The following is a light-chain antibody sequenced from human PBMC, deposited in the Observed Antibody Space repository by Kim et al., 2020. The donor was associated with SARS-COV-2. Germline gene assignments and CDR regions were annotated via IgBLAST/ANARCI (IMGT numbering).Light chain of an antibody. Sequence: SSELTQDPAVSVALGQTVRITCQGDSLRTYYATWYQQKPGQAPKVVIYGKDNRPSGVSDRFSGSSSGNTAYLTITGTQAGDEADYYCNSRDSTDYVVFGGGTKVTVL. CDR3: NSRDSTDYVV. V-gene: IGLV3-19*01. CDR1: SLRTYY. CDR2: GKD. J-gene: IGLJ2*01.